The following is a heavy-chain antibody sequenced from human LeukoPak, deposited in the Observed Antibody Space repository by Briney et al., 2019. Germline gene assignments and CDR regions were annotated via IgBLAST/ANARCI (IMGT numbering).Heavy chain of an antibody. V-gene: IGHV4-39*07. CDR3: ARDLFSSSWYSYFDY. J-gene: IGHJ4*02. Sequence: SETLSLTCTVSGGSISSSSYYWGWIRQPPGKGLEWIGSIYYSGSTYYNPSLKSRVTISVDTSKNQFSLKLSSVTAADTAVYYCARDLFSSSWYSYFDYWGQGTLVTVSS. CDR1: GGSISSSSYY. CDR2: IYYSGST. D-gene: IGHD6-13*01.